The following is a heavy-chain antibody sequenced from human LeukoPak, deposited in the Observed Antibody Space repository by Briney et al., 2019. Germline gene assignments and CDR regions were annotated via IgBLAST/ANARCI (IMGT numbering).Heavy chain of an antibody. CDR1: GFTFSSYA. D-gene: IGHD6-13*01. CDR2: ISYDGSNK. V-gene: IGHV3-30*01. J-gene: IGHJ4*02. CDR3: ARDLYHSSFDY. Sequence: TGGSLRLSCAASGFTFSSYAMHWVRQAPGKGLEWVAVISYDGSNKYYADSVKGRFTISRDNSKNTLYLQMNSLRAEDTAVYYCARDLYHSSFDYWGQGTLVTVSS.